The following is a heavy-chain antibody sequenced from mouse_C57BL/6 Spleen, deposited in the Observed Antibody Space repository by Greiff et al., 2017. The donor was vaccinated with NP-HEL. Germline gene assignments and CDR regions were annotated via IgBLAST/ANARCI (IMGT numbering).Heavy chain of an antibody. D-gene: IGHD2-10*01. CDR2: ISSGGDYI. Sequence: EVMLVESGEGLVKPGGSLKLSCAASGFTFSSYAMSWVRQTPEKRLEWVAYISSGGDYIYYADTVKGRFTISRDNARNTLYLQMSSLKSEDTAMYYCTREAYYGNYVGFAYWGQGTLVTVSA. J-gene: IGHJ3*01. CDR1: GFTFSSYA. CDR3: TREAYYGNYVGFAY. V-gene: IGHV5-9-1*02.